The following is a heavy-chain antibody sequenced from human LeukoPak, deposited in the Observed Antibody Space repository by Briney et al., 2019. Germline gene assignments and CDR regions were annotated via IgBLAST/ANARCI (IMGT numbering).Heavy chain of an antibody. CDR2: IYYSGST. CDR3: ARFLNYYDSSGYHSD. V-gene: IGHV4-59*01. J-gene: IGHJ4*02. CDR1: GGSISSYY. Sequence: PSETLSLTCTVSGGSISSYYWSWIRQPPGKGLEWIGYIYYSGSTNYNPSLKSRVTISVDTSKNQFSLKLSSVTAADTAVYYRARFLNYYDSSGYHSDWGQGTLVTVSS. D-gene: IGHD3-22*01.